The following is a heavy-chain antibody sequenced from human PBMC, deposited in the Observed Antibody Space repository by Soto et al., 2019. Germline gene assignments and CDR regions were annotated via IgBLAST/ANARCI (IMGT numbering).Heavy chain of an antibody. D-gene: IGHD2-2*01. CDR3: ARGTFYYGRDA. CDR2: LYSGGTA. J-gene: IGHJ6*02. CDR1: AFTVSTNY. V-gene: IGHV3-53*01. Sequence: GGSLRLSCAASAFTVSTNYMNWVRQAPGKGLEWVSILYSGGTAYYADSLKGRFTISRDNSKNTLYLQMNSLRAEDTAVYYCARGTFYYGRDAWGQGTTVTVSS.